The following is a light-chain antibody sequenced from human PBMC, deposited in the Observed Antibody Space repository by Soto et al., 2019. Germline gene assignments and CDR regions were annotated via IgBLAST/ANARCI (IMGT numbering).Light chain of an antibody. CDR3: QQRGSLPIT. Sequence: EIVLTQSPATLSLSPGESATVSCRASQSVSSYLAWYQQKPGQAPRLLIYEASNRATGIPARFSGSGSGTDFTLTISSLEPEDFAVYYCQQRGSLPITFGQGTRLEIK. CDR2: EAS. V-gene: IGKV3-11*01. CDR1: QSVSSY. J-gene: IGKJ5*01.